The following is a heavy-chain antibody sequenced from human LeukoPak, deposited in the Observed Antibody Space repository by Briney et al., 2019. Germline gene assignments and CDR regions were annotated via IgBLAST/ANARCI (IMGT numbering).Heavy chain of an antibody. D-gene: IGHD5-24*01. CDR1: GFTFTNFA. CDR2: ISRGGSDT. CDR3: AKDGQL. Sequence: GGSLRLSCAASGFTFTNFAMNWVRQSPGKGLEWVSAISRGGSDTYYADSVKGRVTISRDNSKNTLYLQMNSLRAGDTALYYCAKDGQLWGQGTLVTVSS. J-gene: IGHJ4*02. V-gene: IGHV3-23*01.